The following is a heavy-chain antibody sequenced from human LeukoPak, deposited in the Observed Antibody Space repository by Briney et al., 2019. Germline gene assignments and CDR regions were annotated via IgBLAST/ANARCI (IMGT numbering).Heavy chain of an antibody. CDR3: ARVYGGEIDY. Sequence: GGSLRLSCAASGFTFSNFGMYWVRQAPGKGLEWVTLISFNGNDKKYADSVKGRFTVSRDNSRNTVFLQMNSLRPEDTALYYCARVYGGEIDYWGQGTQVTVSS. J-gene: IGHJ4*02. V-gene: IGHV3-30*03. CDR1: GFTFSNFG. CDR2: ISFNGNDK. D-gene: IGHD2-8*01.